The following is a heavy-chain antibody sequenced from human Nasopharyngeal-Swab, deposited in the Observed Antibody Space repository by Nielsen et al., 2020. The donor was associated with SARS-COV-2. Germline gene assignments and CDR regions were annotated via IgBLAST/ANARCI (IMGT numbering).Heavy chain of an antibody. CDR2: INHSGST. Sequence: SETLSLTCAVYGGSFSGYYWSWIRQPPGKGLEWIGEINHSGSTNYNPSLKSRVTISVDTSKNQFSLKLSSVTAADTAVYYCARGRRGSSWYFFYFDYGGQGTLVTVSS. CDR1: GGSFSGYY. D-gene: IGHD6-13*01. V-gene: IGHV4-34*01. CDR3: ARGRRGSSWYFFYFDY. J-gene: IGHJ4*02.